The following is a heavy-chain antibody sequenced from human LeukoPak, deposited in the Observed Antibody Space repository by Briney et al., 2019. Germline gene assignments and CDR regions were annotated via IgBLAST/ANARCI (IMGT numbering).Heavy chain of an antibody. CDR1: GFTFSSYS. V-gene: IGHV3-48*01. CDR2: ITSTSSPI. Sequence: GGSLRLSCAGSGFTFSSYSMTWVRQAPGKGLEWLSYITSTSSPIYYADSVRGRFTISRDNAKNSLYLQMNSLGAEDTAVYYCARMFRPYYYGMDVWGQGTTVTVSS. CDR3: ARMFRPYYYGMDV. J-gene: IGHJ6*02. D-gene: IGHD3-10*02.